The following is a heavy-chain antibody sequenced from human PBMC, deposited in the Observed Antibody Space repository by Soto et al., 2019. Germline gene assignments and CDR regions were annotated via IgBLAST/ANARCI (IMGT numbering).Heavy chain of an antibody. J-gene: IGHJ3*02. CDR1: GGSISSGGYY. D-gene: IGHD4-17*01. V-gene: IGHV4-31*03. Sequence: SETLSLTCTVSGGSISSGGYYWSWIRQHPGKGLELIGYIYYGGSTHYNPSLQSRGSISLDTSKNQFSLQLSSVTAADTAVYYCARAEDGDYAFDIWGQGTMVTV. CDR2: IYYGGST. CDR3: ARAEDGDYAFDI.